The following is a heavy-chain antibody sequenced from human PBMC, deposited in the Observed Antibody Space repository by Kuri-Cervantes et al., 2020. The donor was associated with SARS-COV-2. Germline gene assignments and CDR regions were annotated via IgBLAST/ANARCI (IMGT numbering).Heavy chain of an antibody. V-gene: IGHV1-69*04. CDR2: IIPILGTA. CDR3: AREIPYYYYMDV. J-gene: IGHJ6*03. Sequence: SVKVSCKASGGTFSSYAISWVRQAPGQGLEWMGRIIPILGTANYAQKFQGRVTITADKSTSTAYMELSSLRSEDTAVYYCAREIPYYYYMDVWGQGTTVTVSS. CDR1: GGTFSSYA.